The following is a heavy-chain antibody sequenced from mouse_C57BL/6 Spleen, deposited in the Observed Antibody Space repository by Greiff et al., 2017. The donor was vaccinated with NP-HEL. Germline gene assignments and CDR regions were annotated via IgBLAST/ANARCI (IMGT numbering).Heavy chain of an antibody. V-gene: IGHV1-54*01. J-gene: IGHJ2*01. CDR1: GYAFTNYL. D-gene: IGHD3-1*01. CDR3: ARSGYFDY. Sequence: QVQLQQSGAELVRPGTSVKVSCKASGYAFTNYLIEWVKQRPGQGLEWIGVINPGSGGTNYNEKFKGKATLTADKSSSTAYMQLSSLTSEDSAVYFCARSGYFDYWGQGTTLTVSS. CDR2: INPGSGGT.